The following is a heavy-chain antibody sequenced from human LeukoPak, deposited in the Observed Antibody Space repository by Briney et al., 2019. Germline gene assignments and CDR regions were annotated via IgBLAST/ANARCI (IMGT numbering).Heavy chain of an antibody. CDR3: ARGRTIFGVAIDY. Sequence: SETLSLTCTVSGGSISSYYWSWIRQPPGKGLXXIGYIYYSGSTNYSPSLKSRVTISVDTSKNQFSLKLSSVTAADTAVYYCARGRTIFGVAIDYWGQGTLVTVSS. CDR1: GGSISSYY. J-gene: IGHJ4*02. V-gene: IGHV4-59*01. D-gene: IGHD3-3*01. CDR2: IYYSGST.